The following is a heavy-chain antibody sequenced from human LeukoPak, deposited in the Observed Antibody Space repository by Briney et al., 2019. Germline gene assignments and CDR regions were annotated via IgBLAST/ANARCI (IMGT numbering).Heavy chain of an antibody. Sequence: GGSLRLSCAASGFTFSSYAMRWVRQAPGKGLEWVSAISGSGGSTYYADSVKGRFTISRDNSKNTLYLQMNSLRAEDTAVYYCAKDQTYSSGWFDYWGQGTLVTVSS. CDR1: GFTFSSYA. V-gene: IGHV3-23*01. CDR3: AKDQTYSSGWFDY. D-gene: IGHD6-19*01. CDR2: ISGSGGST. J-gene: IGHJ4*02.